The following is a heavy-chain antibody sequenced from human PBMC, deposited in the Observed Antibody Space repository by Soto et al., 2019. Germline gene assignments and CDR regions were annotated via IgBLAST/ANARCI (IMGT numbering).Heavy chain of an antibody. Sequence: QVQLVQSGAEVKKPGSSVKVSCKASGGTFSSYAISWVRQAPGQGLEWMGGIIPIFGTANYAQKFQGRVTITADESTSTAYMELSSLISEDTAVYYCAGGLPIFGVVTSNNWFDPWGQGTLVTVSS. D-gene: IGHD3-3*01. CDR1: GGTFSSYA. J-gene: IGHJ5*02. CDR3: AGGLPIFGVVTSNNWFDP. CDR2: IIPIFGTA. V-gene: IGHV1-69*01.